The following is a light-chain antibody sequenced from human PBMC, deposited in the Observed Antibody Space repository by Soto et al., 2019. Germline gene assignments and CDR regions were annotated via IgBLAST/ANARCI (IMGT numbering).Light chain of an antibody. V-gene: IGKV3-15*01. CDR1: QSVSNN. CDR2: GAS. J-gene: IGKJ1*01. CDR3: QQYNTSWT. Sequence: EIVMTQSPSTLYVSPGETATLSCRASQSVSNNLAWYQKKPGQAPRLLIYGASTRATGIPARFSGSGSGTEFTLTSSSLQYEYVAVYYCQQYNTSWTFGQGTRVEIK.